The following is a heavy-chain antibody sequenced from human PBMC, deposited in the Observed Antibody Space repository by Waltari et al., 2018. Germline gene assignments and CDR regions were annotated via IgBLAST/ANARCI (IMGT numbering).Heavy chain of an antibody. J-gene: IGHJ5*02. V-gene: IGHV4-4*09. Sequence: QVQLQESGPGLVKPSETLSLTCTVSGGSISSYYWSWIRQPPGKGLGWIGYLFTSGSTNAHPSLKSRVTISVDTSKNQFSLKLSSVTAADTAVYYCARTLTSRDGYNWDWCDPWGQGTLVTVSS. CDR1: GGSISSYY. D-gene: IGHD5-12*01. CDR2: LFTSGST. CDR3: ARTLTSRDGYNWDWCDP.